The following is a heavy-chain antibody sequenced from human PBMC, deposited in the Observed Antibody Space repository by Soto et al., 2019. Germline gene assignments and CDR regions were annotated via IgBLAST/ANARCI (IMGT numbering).Heavy chain of an antibody. J-gene: IGHJ6*02. CDR2: IYHSGST. Sequence: PSETLSLTCAVSGGSISSGGYSWSWIRQPPGKGLEWIGYIYHSGSTYYNPSLKSRVTISVDRSKNQFSLKLSSVTAADTAVYYCARDQWSSLGGMDVWGQGTTVTVSS. V-gene: IGHV4-30-2*01. CDR1: GGSISSGGYS. D-gene: IGHD3-10*01. CDR3: ARDQWSSLGGMDV.